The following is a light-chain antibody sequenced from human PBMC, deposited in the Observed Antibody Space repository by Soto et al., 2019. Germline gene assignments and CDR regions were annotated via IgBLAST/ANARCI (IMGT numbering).Light chain of an antibody. J-gene: IGLJ2*01. CDR2: RNN. CDR1: SSNIGSNY. CDR3: GGWDDSLSGQV. Sequence: QSVRTHTTSSSGTPGQRGNIPCSGSSSNIGSNYVYWYRQFPGTAPKLLIQRNNQRPSGVPARFSGSKYGTSASLAISGLRSEDEANYYCGGWDDSLSGQVFGGGTKVTVL. V-gene: IGLV1-47*01.